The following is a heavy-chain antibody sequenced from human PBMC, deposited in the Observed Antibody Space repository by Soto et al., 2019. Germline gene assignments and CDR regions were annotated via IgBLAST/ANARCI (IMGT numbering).Heavy chain of an antibody. Sequence: PGESLKLSCKASGYSFTTYWIGWVRQMPGKGLEWMGMIYPGDSDARYGPSFQGQVTMTRNTSINTAYMELRSLRSQDTAVYYCARGSPGRVDHWGQGTQVTVSS. CDR2: IYPGDSDA. D-gene: IGHD3-10*01. CDR3: ARGSPGRVDH. CDR1: GYSFTTYW. V-gene: IGHV5-51*01. J-gene: IGHJ4*02.